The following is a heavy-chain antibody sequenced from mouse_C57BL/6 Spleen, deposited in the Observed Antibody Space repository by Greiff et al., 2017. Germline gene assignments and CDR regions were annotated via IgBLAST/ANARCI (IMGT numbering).Heavy chain of an antibody. Sequence: QVQLQQPGPELVKPGASVKFSCKASGYAFSSSWMNWVKQRPGKGLEWIGRIYPGDGDTNYNGTFKGKATLTVDKSSSTAYMQLSSLTSEDSAVYCCAKGQLRPFAYWGQGTLVTVSA. CDR3: AKGQLRPFAY. CDR1: GYAFSSSW. J-gene: IGHJ3*01. D-gene: IGHD3-2*02. CDR2: IYPGDGDT. V-gene: IGHV1-82*01.